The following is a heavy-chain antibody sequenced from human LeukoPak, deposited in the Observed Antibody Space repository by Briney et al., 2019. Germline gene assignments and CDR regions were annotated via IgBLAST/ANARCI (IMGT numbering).Heavy chain of an antibody. CDR3: ARDSSGYYRFDY. V-gene: IGHV3-30*03. J-gene: IGHJ4*02. CDR1: GFTFSNYG. D-gene: IGHD3-22*01. Sequence: PGGSLSLSCAASGFTFSNYGMHWVRQAPGKGLEWVALISYDGGKKYYADSVKGRFTISRDNAKNSLYLQMNSLRAEDTALYYCARDSSGYYRFDYWGQGTLVIVSS. CDR2: ISYDGGKK.